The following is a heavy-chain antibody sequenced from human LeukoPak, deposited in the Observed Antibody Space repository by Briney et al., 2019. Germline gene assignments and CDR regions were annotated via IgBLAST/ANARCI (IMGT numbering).Heavy chain of an antibody. CDR2: MNPNSGNT. CDR1: GYTFTGYY. Sequence: ASVKVSCKASGYTFTGYYMHWVRQAPGQGLEWMGWMNPNSGNTGYAQKFQGRVTMTRNTSISTAYMELSSLRSEDTAVYYCARDSRDGYGPGYYFDYWGQGTLVTVSS. V-gene: IGHV1-8*02. CDR3: ARDSRDGYGPGYYFDY. J-gene: IGHJ4*02. D-gene: IGHD5-24*01.